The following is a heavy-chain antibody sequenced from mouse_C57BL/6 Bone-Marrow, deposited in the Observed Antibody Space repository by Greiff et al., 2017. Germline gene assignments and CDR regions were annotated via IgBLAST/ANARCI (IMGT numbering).Heavy chain of an antibody. Sequence: VQLQQSGPELVKPGASVKISCKASGYAFSSSWMNWVKQRPGKGLEWIGRIYPGDGDTNYNGKFKGKATLTADKSSSTAYMQLSSLTSEDYAVNFYATTVVASDYWGQGTTLTVSS. V-gene: IGHV1-82*01. J-gene: IGHJ2*01. CDR1: GYAFSSSW. CDR2: IYPGDGDT. CDR3: ATTVVASDY. D-gene: IGHD1-1*01.